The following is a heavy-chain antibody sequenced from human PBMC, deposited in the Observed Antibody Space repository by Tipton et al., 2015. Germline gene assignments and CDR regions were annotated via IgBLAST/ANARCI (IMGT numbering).Heavy chain of an antibody. CDR2: IYHSGST. CDR3: ARASIIQGYYHDSSRYYLFNS. D-gene: IGHD3-22*01. J-gene: IGHJ1*01. Sequence: TLSLTCGVSGYPINSDYYWGWIRQPPGKGLEWIANIYHSGSTYYNPSLKSRVTISVDASKNQFSLKLSSVIAADTAVYYCARASIIQGYYHDSSRYYLFNSWGQGTLVTVSS. V-gene: IGHV4-38-2*01. CDR1: GYPINSDYY.